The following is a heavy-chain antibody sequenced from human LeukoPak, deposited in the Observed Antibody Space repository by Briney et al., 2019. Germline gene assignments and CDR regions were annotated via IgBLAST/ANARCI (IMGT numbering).Heavy chain of an antibody. D-gene: IGHD6-19*01. CDR2: INPNSGGT. V-gene: IGHV1-2*02. J-gene: IGHJ5*02. CDR1: GYTFTGYY. CDR3: ARAGPNSSGWGLNWFDP. Sequence: GASVKVSCKASGYTFTGYYMHWVRQAPGQGLEWMGWINPNSGGTNYAQKFQGRVTMTRDTSISTAYMELSRLRSDDTAVYYCARAGPNSSGWGLNWFDPWGQGTLVTVSS.